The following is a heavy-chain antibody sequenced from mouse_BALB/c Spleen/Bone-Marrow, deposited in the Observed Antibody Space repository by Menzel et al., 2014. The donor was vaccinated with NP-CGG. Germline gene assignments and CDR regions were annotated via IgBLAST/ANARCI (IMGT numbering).Heavy chain of an antibody. V-gene: IGHV1-4*01. J-gene: IGHJ3*01. CDR1: GYTFTSYT. CDR2: INPSSGYT. CDR3: ARSNGNYVLAY. Sequence: QVQLQQSGAELARPGASVEMSCKASGYTFTSYTMHWVKQRPGQGLEWIGYINPSSGYTNYNQKFKDKATLTADKSSSTAYMQLSSLTSEDSAVYYCARSNGNYVLAYWGQGTLVTVSA. D-gene: IGHD2-1*01.